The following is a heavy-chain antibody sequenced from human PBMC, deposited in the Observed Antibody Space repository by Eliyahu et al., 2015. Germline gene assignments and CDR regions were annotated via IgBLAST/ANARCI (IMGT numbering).Heavy chain of an antibody. CDR2: IKQDGSEK. Sequence: EVQLVESGGGLVQPGGSLRLSCAASGFTXXSYWMSWVRQAPGKGLEWVAKIKQDGSEKXYVDSVKGXFTXSRDNAKNSLYLQMNSLXAEDTAVYYCASPGGGSGNRVHWYFDLWGRGTLVTVSS. J-gene: IGHJ2*01. V-gene: IGHV3-7*01. CDR3: ASPGGGSGNRVHWYFDL. CDR1: GFTXXSYW. D-gene: IGHD3-10*01.